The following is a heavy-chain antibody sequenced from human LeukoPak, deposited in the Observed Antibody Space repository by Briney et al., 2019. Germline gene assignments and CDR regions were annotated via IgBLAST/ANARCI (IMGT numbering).Heavy chain of an antibody. D-gene: IGHD3-16*01. CDR3: AKGHDYSGPQAFDV. V-gene: IGHV3-30*02. CDR1: GFIFSTYG. Sequence: GGSLRLSCAPSGFIFSTYGMHGVRQAPGKGLEWLSFIRFDGTNKYYADSVKGRFTISRDNSKNTLYLQMSSLRADDAAVYYCAKGHDYSGPQAFDVWGQGTMVTVSS. CDR2: IRFDGTNK. J-gene: IGHJ3*01.